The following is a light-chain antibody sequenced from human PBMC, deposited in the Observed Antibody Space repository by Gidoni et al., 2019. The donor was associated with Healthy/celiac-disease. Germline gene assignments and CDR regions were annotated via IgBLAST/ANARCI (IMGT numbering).Light chain of an antibody. CDR3: QQRSNWPQVT. Sequence: EIVLTQSPATLPLSPGERATLSCRASQSVSSYLAWYQQKPGQAPRLLIYDASNRATGIPARFSGSGSGTDFTLTISSLEPEDFAVYYCQQRSNWPQVTFGGXTKVEIK. CDR1: QSVSSY. V-gene: IGKV3-11*01. J-gene: IGKJ4*01. CDR2: DAS.